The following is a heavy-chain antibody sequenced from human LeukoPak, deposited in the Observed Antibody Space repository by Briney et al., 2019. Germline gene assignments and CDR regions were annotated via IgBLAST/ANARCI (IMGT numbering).Heavy chain of an antibody. J-gene: IGHJ3*02. D-gene: IGHD1-1*01. CDR1: GFTFDDYG. CDR2: INWNGGST. V-gene: IGHV3-20*04. CDR3: ARDREVNWNDVFAMGAFDI. Sequence: GGSLRLSCAASGFTFDDYGMSWVRQAPGKGLEWVSGINWNGGSTGYADSVKGRFTISRDNAKNSLYLQMNSLRAEDTALYYCARDREVNWNDVFAMGAFDIWGQGTMVTVSS.